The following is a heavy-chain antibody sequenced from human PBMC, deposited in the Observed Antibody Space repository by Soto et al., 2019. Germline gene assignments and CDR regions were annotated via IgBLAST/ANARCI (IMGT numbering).Heavy chain of an antibody. CDR3: ARQRYSYEDY. CDR2: ISSSSSYI. Sequence: LRLSCTASVFTFSIYSMTWVRQAPGKGLEWVSSISSSSSYIYYADSVKGRFTISRDNAKNSLYLQMNSLRAEDTAVYYCARQRYSYEDYWGQGTLVTVSS. D-gene: IGHD5-18*01. CDR1: VFTFSIYS. J-gene: IGHJ4*02. V-gene: IGHV3-21*01.